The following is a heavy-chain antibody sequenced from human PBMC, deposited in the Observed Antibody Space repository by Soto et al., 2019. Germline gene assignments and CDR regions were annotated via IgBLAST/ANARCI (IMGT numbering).Heavy chain of an antibody. J-gene: IGHJ6*02. CDR1: GYTFLGYE. D-gene: IGHD2-2*01. Sequence: ASVKVSCKASGYTFLGYEIHWVRQAPGQGLEYMGWMNPNSGATRNAQKFQGRVTMTRDTSISTAYMELSSLTSDDTAVYYCVRSYLAGGSVPFATWGQGTTVTVSS. V-gene: IGHV1-2*02. CDR2: MNPNSGAT. CDR3: VRSYLAGGSVPFAT.